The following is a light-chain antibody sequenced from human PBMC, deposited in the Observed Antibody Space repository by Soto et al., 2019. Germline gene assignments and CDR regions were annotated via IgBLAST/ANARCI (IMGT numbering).Light chain of an antibody. J-gene: IGKJ1*01. Sequence: EIVLTQSPGTLSLSPGKRATISCRASQSVSSNYLAWYQQKRAQAPRLLIYAASNRARGIPDRFGGSGSGTDFTLTVSSLEPEDFAVYYCQQYGSEPWTFGQGTKV. CDR1: QSVSSNY. CDR3: QQYGSEPWT. CDR2: AAS. V-gene: IGKV3-20*01.